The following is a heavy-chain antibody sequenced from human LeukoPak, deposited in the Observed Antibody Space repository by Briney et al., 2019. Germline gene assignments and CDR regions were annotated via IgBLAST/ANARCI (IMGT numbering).Heavy chain of an antibody. V-gene: IGHV4-59*12. CDR2: IYYSGST. D-gene: IGHD1-26*01. J-gene: IGHJ3*02. Sequence: PSETLSLTCTVSGGSISSYYWSWIRQPPGKGLEWIGYIYYSGSTNYNPSLKSRVTISVDTSKNQFSLKLSSVTAADTAVYYCARVSRSGSYFGAFEIWGQGTMVTVSS. CDR3: ARVSRSGSYFGAFEI. CDR1: GGSISSYY.